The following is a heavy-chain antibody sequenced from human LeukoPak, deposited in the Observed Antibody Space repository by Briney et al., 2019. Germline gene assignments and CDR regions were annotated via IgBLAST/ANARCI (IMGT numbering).Heavy chain of an antibody. Sequence: PSETLSLTCTVSGGSIYSTTFYWGWIRQPPGKGLEWIGSMYYDGSTYHNPSLKSRVTISVYTSNNQFSLKPTSVTAADTAVYFCARRSDSGSDNGEDYFDYWGQGTLVTVSS. CDR3: ARRSDSGSDNGEDYFDY. CDR2: MYYDGST. CDR1: GGSIYSTTFY. D-gene: IGHD1-26*01. V-gene: IGHV4-39*01. J-gene: IGHJ4*02.